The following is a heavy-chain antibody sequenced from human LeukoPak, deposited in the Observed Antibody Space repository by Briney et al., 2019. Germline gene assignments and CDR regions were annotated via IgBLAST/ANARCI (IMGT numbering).Heavy chain of an antibody. CDR2: ISGSSDYI. V-gene: IGHV3-21*01. Sequence: GGSLRLSCAASGFTFSTYTMNWVRQAPGKGLEWVSSISGSSDYIFYADSVKGRFTISRDNAKSSLYLQMNSLRAEDTAVYYCARVRSTPLYYFDYWGQGTLVTVSS. CDR3: ARVRSTPLYYFDY. D-gene: IGHD2-2*01. CDR1: GFTFSTYT. J-gene: IGHJ4*02.